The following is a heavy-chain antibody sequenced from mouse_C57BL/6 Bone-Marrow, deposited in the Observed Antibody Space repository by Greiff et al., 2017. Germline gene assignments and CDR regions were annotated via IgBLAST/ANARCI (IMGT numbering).Heavy chain of an antibody. V-gene: IGHV5-12*01. J-gene: IGHJ2*01. CDR2: ISNGGGST. CDR1: GFTFSDYY. Sequence: EVQLVESGGGLVQPGGSLKLSCAASGFTFSDYYMYWVRQTPEKRLEWVAYISNGGGSTYYPDTVKGRFTISRDNAKNTLYLQMSRLKSEDTAMYYCAREGTGPDYWGQGTTLTVSS. D-gene: IGHD4-1*01. CDR3: AREGTGPDY.